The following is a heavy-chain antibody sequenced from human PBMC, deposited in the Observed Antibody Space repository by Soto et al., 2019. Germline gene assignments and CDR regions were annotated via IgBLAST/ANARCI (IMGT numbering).Heavy chain of an antibody. CDR3: ARVRQASTYKKKNLGMDV. V-gene: IGHV1-18*01. CDR1: GYTFTSYG. Sequence: QVPLVQSGAEVKKPGASVKVSCKASGYTFTSYGISWVRQAPGQGLEWMGWISAYNGNTNYAQTLQGRVTMTTDTSTSTAYMELGSLRSDDTAVYYCARVRQASTYKKKNLGMDVWGQGTTVTVSS. CDR2: ISAYNGNT. J-gene: IGHJ6*02. D-gene: IGHD2-2*01.